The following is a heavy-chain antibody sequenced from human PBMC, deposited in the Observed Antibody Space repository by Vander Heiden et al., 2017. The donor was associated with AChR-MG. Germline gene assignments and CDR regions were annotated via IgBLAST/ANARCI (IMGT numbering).Heavy chain of an antibody. CDR1: GFTFSSYS. D-gene: IGHD3-10*01. V-gene: IGHV3-21*01. J-gene: IGHJ6*02. CDR2: SSSSSSYI. CDR3: ARWGDYYGSGSYYYYGMDV. Sequence: EVQLVESGGGLVKPGGSLSPSCAASGFTFSSYSMNWVRQAPGKGLEWVSSSSSSSSYIYYADSVKGRFTISRDNAKNSLYLQMNSLRAEDTAVYYCARWGDYYGSGSYYYYGMDVWGQGTTVTVSS.